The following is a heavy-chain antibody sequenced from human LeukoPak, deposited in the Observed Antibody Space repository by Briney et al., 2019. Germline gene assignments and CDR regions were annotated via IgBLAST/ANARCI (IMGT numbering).Heavy chain of an antibody. CDR1: GFTFSTYN. Sequence: PGGSLRLSCAASGFTFSTYNMNWVRQAPGKGLEWVSSISSTSSSIYYADSVKGRFTISRDNAKNSLYLQMNSLRAEDTAVYYCIRGTVGAPGNDYWGQGTLVTVSS. V-gene: IGHV3-21*06. J-gene: IGHJ4*02. CDR2: ISSTSSSI. CDR3: IRGTVGAPGNDY. D-gene: IGHD1-26*01.